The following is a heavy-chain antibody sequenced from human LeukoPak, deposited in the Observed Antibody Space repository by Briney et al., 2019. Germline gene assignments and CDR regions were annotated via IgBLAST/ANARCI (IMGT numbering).Heavy chain of an antibody. CDR1: GFTFSSYA. J-gene: IGHJ2*01. V-gene: IGHV3-30*01. CDR2: ISYDGSNE. Sequence: GGSLRLSCAASGFTFSSYAMHWVRQAPGKGLEWGAVISYDGSNEYYADADSVKGRFTISRDNSKNTLYLQMNSLRADDTAVYYCARSSGYYSNWYFDLWGRGTLVTVSS. CDR3: ARSSGYYSNWYFDL. D-gene: IGHD3-22*01.